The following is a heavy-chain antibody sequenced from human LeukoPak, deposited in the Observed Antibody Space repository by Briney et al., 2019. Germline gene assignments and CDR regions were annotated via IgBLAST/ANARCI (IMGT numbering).Heavy chain of an antibody. J-gene: IGHJ6*04. CDR3: AELGITMIGGV. CDR1: GFTFSSYA. Sequence: GGSLRLSCAASGFTFSSYALHWVRQAPGKGLEWVAVISNDGSNKYYADSVKGRFTISRDNAKNSLYLQMNSLRAEDTAVYYCAELGITMIGGVWGKGTTVTISS. V-gene: IGHV3-30*04. CDR2: ISNDGSNK. D-gene: IGHD3-10*02.